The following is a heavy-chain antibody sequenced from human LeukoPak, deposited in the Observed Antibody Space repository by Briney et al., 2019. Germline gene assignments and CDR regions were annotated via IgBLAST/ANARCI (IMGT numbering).Heavy chain of an antibody. D-gene: IGHD7-27*01. CDR2: VNPNSGGT. CDR3: ARAHHVLSLTGDAFDI. CDR1: GYTFTGYY. Sequence: ASVKVSCKASGYTFTGYYMHWVRQAPGQGLEWMGWVNPNSGGTNYAQKFQGRVTMTRDTSISTAYMELSRLRSDDTAVYYCARAHHVLSLTGDAFDIWGQGTMVTVSS. J-gene: IGHJ3*02. V-gene: IGHV1-2*02.